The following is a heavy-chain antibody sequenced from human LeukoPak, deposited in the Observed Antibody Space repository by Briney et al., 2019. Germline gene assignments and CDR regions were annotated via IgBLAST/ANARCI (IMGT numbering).Heavy chain of an antibody. CDR1: GYTFTGYY. V-gene: IGHV1-2*06. D-gene: IGHD3-22*01. CDR2: INPNSGGT. CDR3: ARARWQSYYYDSRAFDI. Sequence: EASVEVSCKASGYTFTGYYMHWVRQAPGQGLEWMGRINPNSGGTNYAQKFQGRVTMTRNTSISTAYMELSSLRSEDTAVYYCARARWQSYYYDSRAFDIWGQGTMVTVSS. J-gene: IGHJ3*02.